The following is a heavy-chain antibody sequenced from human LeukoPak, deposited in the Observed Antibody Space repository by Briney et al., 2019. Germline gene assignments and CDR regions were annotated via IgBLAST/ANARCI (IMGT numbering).Heavy chain of an antibody. CDR3: ARDRSSSWYGDAFDI. J-gene: IGHJ3*02. D-gene: IGHD6-13*01. CDR1: GYTFTGYY. CDR2: INPNSGGT. V-gene: IGHV1-2*02. Sequence: GASVKVSCKASGYTFTGYYMHWVRQAPGQGLEWMGWINPNSGGTNYAQKFQGRVTMTRDTSISTAYMELSRPRSDDTAVYYCARDRSSSWYGDAFDIWGQGTMVTVSS.